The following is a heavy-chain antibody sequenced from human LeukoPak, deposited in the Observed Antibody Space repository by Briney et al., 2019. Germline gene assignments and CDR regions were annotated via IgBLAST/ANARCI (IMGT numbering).Heavy chain of an antibody. CDR1: GFTFSDYY. D-gene: IGHD1-1*01. J-gene: IGHJ4*02. CDR2: ISSSGSTI. CDR3: APRDWNDGPASH. Sequence: GGSLRLSCAAPGFTFSDYYMSWIRQAPGKGLEWVSYISSSGSTIYYADSVKGRFTISRDNAKNSLYPQMNSLTAEDTAVYYCAPRDWNDGPASHWGQGTLVTVPS. V-gene: IGHV3-11*04.